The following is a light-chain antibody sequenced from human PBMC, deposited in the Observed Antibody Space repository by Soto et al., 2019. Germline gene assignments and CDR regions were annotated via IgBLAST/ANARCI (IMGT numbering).Light chain of an antibody. CDR2: GTS. V-gene: IGKV3-15*01. Sequence: EIVMTQSPVALSVSPGESAALSCRASQSVGRNFACYQQRPGQAPRVLIYGTSTRATGVPARFSGSGSGTEFTLTISSLKSEDFAVYYCQQYSTWPYTFGQGTRLEI. CDR1: QSVGRN. CDR3: QQYSTWPYT. J-gene: IGKJ2*01.